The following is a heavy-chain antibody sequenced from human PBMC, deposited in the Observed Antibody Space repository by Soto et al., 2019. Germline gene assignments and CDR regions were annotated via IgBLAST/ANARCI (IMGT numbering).Heavy chain of an antibody. J-gene: IGHJ1*01. CDR1: GGSISSSTYF. D-gene: IGHD1-26*01. V-gene: IGHV4-39*01. Sequence: QLQLQESGPGLVKASETLSLTCTVSGGSISSSTYFWGWIRQPPGKGLEWIGSIDYSGTTYYNTSLRTRATISVDTSKNQFSLMLTSVTAADTAVYYCARHGANSVSYSEYFQHWGQGTLVTVSS. CDR2: IDYSGTT. CDR3: ARHGANSVSYSEYFQH.